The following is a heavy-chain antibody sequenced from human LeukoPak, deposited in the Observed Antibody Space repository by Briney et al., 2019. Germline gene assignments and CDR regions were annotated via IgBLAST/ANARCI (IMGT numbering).Heavy chain of an antibody. D-gene: IGHD6-13*01. J-gene: IGHJ4*02. V-gene: IGHV1-69*05. CDR3: ARGPRAAAGYIDY. Sequence: GASVKVSCKASGGTFSSYAISWVRQAPGQGLEWMGGIIPIFGTANYAQKFQGRVTITTDESTSTAYMELSSLRSEDTAVYYCARGPRAAAGYIDYWGQGTLVTVSS. CDR1: GGTFSSYA. CDR2: IIPIFGTA.